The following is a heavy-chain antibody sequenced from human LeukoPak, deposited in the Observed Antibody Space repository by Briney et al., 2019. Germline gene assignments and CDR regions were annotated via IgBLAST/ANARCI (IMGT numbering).Heavy chain of an antibody. D-gene: IGHD4-17*01. CDR1: GYTFTSYY. CDR3: VRGWWGTDYGWTNWFDP. V-gene: IGHV1-46*01. J-gene: IGHJ5*02. CDR2: INPSDGST. Sequence: ASVKVSCKASGYTFTSYYMNWVRQAPGQGVEWMGKINPSDGSTDFAQNFQGGVTMTRDTSTSTVYMELSSLRSEDTAVYYCVRGWWGTDYGWTNWFDPWGQGTLVTVSS.